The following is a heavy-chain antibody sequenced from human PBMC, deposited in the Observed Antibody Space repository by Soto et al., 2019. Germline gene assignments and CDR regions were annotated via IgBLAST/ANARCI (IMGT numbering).Heavy chain of an antibody. V-gene: IGHV3-48*03. CDR3: AREIVVARGASYFDY. J-gene: IGHJ4*02. CDR1: GFTFRSYA. Sequence: GGSLRLSCAASGFTFRSYAMHWVRQAPGKGLEWVSCISSSGSIVYYADSVKGRFTISRDNAKNSLYLQMNSLRAEDTAVYYCAREIVVARGASYFDYWGPGTLVTVSS. D-gene: IGHD2-2*01. CDR2: ISSSGSIV.